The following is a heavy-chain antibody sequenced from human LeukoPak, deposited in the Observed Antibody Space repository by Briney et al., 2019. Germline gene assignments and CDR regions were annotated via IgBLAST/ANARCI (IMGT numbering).Heavy chain of an antibody. V-gene: IGHV1-3*01. Sequence: ASVKVSCKASGYTFTSYAMHWVRQAPGQRLEWMGWISAGNGNTKYSQKFQGRVTITRDTSASTAYMELSSLTSEDTAVYYCARDARGAAAADDPLDIWGQGTTVTASS. CDR2: ISAGNGNT. J-gene: IGHJ3*02. CDR1: GYTFTSYA. D-gene: IGHD6-13*01. CDR3: ARDARGAAAADDPLDI.